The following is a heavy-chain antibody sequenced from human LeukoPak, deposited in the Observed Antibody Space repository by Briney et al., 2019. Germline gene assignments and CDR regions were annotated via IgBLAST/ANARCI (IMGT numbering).Heavy chain of an antibody. Sequence: PGGSLRLSCAASGFTFSSYWMHWVRHAPGKGLVWVSRINSDGSSTSYADSVKGRFTISRDNAKNTLYLQMNSLRAEDTAVYYCARDPVPAAMRGWFDPWGQGTLVTVSS. V-gene: IGHV3-74*01. CDR1: GFTFSSYW. D-gene: IGHD2-2*01. CDR3: ARDPVPAAMRGWFDP. J-gene: IGHJ5*02. CDR2: INSDGSST.